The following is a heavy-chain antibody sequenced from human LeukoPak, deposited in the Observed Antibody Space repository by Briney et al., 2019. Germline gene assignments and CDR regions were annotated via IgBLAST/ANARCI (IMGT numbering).Heavy chain of an antibody. CDR2: ISGSGGST. J-gene: IGHJ4*02. V-gene: IGHV3-23*01. D-gene: IGHD6-13*01. CDR3: AKDFSAGTYFDY. CDR1: GFTFSSFD. Sequence: GGSLRLSCAASGFTFSSFDTSWVRQAPGKGLEWGSGISGSGGSTYYADSVKGRFTISRDNSKNTLFLQMNSLRAEDTAIYYCAKDFSAGTYFDYWGQGTLVIVSS.